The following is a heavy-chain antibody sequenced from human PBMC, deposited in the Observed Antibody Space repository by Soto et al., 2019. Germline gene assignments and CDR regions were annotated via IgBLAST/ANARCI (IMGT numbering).Heavy chain of an antibody. D-gene: IGHD6-13*01. CDR3: ATNKQLGTSYYYGMDV. CDR1: GDSVSSNSAA. V-gene: IGHV6-1*01. J-gene: IGHJ6*02. CDR2: TYYRSKWYN. Sequence: PSQTLSLTCAISGDSVSSNSAAWNWIRQSPSRGLEWLGRTYYRSKWYNDYAVSVKSRITINPDTSKNQFSLQLNSATPEDTAVYYCATNKQLGTSYYYGMDVWGQGTTVTVSS.